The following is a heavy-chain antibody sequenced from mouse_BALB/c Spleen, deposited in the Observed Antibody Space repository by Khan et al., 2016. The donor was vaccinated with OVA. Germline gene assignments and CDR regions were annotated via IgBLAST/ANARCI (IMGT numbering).Heavy chain of an antibody. Sequence: QVQLQQSGPELVKPGASVRISCKAAGYTFTTYYIHWVKQRPGQGLEWIGWIYPGSFNTNYSEKFKGKATLTADKSSSTAYMQLISLTSEDSACYFCAIDDYFCVDAMDYWGQGTSVTVSS. CDR1: GYTFTTYY. CDR2: IYPGSFNT. D-gene: IGHD2-4*01. V-gene: IGHV1S56*01. CDR3: AIDDYFCVDAMDY. J-gene: IGHJ4*01.